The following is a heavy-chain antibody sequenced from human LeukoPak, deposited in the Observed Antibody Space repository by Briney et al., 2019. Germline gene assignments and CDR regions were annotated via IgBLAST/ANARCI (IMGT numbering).Heavy chain of an antibody. D-gene: IGHD4-17*01. V-gene: IGHV4-34*01. CDR2: IKHSGST. CDR3: ARGTTVTTFQAGTYYYYYIDV. J-gene: IGHJ6*03. Sequence: SETLSLTCAVYGGSFNGHHWTWIRQAPAKGLEWIGEIKHSGSTNYNPSPKSRVTISVDTSKNHFSLKLSSVTAADTALYYCARGTTVTTFQAGTYYYYYIDVWGKGTTVAVSS. CDR1: GGSFNGHH.